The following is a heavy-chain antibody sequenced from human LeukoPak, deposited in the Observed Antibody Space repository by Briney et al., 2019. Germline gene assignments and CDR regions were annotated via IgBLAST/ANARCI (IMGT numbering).Heavy chain of an antibody. V-gene: IGHV3-7*01. J-gene: IGHJ4*02. D-gene: IGHD7-27*01. CDR3: VRPSPLTGDPHFDY. CDR1: GFTFSTYW. Sequence: PGGSLRLSCAASGFTFSTYWMSWVRRAPGKGLEWVANIKEDGSEKYSVDSVKGRFIISRDNAENSLYLQMNSLRAEDTAVYYCVRPSPLTGDPHFDYWGQGTLVTVSS. CDR2: IKEDGSEK.